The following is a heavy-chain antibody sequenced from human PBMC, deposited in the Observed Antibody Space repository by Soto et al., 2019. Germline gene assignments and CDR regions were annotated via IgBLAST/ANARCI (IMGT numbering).Heavy chain of an antibody. J-gene: IGHJ4*02. V-gene: IGHV3-30-3*01. D-gene: IGHD2-2*01. Sequence: QVQLVESGGGVVQPGRSLRLSCAASGFTFSSYAMHWVRQAPGKGLEWVAVISYDGSNKYYADSVKGRFTISRDNSKNTLYLQMNSLRAEDTAVYYCARLNIVVVPAATQEQWAPTGELTDYWGQGTLVTVSS. CDR3: ARLNIVVVPAATQEQWAPTGELTDY. CDR1: GFTFSSYA. CDR2: ISYDGSNK.